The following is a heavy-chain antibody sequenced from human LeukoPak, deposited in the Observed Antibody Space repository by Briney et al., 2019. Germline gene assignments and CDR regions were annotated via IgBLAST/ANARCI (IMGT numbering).Heavy chain of an antibody. CDR1: GFTFDKYG. CDR2: INWNGGSI. J-gene: IGHJ4*01. CDR3: ARGGVGATLYYFDY. V-gene: IGHV3-20*04. Sequence: GGSLRLSCAASGFTFDKYGMSWVRQAPGKGLEWVSAINWNGGSIGYADSVKGRFTVSRDSAKNSLYLQMNSPRAEDTALYYCARGGVGATLYYFDYWGHGSLVTVS. D-gene: IGHD1-26*01.